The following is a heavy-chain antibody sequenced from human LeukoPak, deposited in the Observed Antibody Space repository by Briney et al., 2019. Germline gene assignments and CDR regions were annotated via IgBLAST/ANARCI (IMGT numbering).Heavy chain of an antibody. CDR3: ARRPGYYYGSGSYYNTDYYFDY. CDR2: IYYSGST. V-gene: IGHV4-39*01. D-gene: IGHD3-10*01. Sequence: SSQTLSLTCTVSGGSISSSSYYWGWIRQPPGKGLEWIGSIYYSGSTYYNASLKSRVTISVDTSKNQFSLKLSSVTAADTAIYYCARRPGYYYGSGSYYNTDYYFDYWGQGTLVTVSS. J-gene: IGHJ4*02. CDR1: GGSISSSSYY.